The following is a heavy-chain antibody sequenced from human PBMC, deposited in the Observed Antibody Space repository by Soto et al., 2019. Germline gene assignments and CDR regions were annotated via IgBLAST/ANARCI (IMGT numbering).Heavy chain of an antibody. V-gene: IGHV3-53*01. D-gene: IGHD1-26*01. Sequence: XGSLILSCVASGFTFENYAMSWVRQAPGKGLEWVSLIYSGGSTYYADSVKGRFTISTDNSKNTLYLQMNSLRAEDTAVYYCARADGATNFDYWGQGTLVTVSS. CDR3: ARADGATNFDY. J-gene: IGHJ4*02. CDR2: IYSGGST. CDR1: GFTFENYA.